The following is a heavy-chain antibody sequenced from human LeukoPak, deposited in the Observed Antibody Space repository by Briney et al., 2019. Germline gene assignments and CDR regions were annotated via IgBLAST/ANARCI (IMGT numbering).Heavy chain of an antibody. J-gene: IGHJ3*02. V-gene: IGHV5-51*01. D-gene: IGHD3-22*01. CDR1: GYSFTSYW. Sequence: GESLKISCKGSGYSFTSYWIGWVRQMPGKGLEWMGIIYPGDSDTRYSPSFQGQVTISADKSISTAYLQWSSLKASDTAMYYCARLGSYYHDSSGYRLGAFDIWGQGTMVTVSS. CDR2: IYPGDSDT. CDR3: ARLGSYYHDSSGYRLGAFDI.